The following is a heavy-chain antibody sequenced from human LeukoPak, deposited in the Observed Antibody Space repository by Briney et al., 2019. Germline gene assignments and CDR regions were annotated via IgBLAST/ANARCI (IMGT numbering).Heavy chain of an antibody. CDR2: IYYSGST. CDR3: ARWGSATWYYYGMDV. D-gene: IGHD3-16*01. J-gene: IGHJ6*02. CDR1: GGSISSYY. V-gene: IGHV4-59*01. Sequence: PSETLSLTCTVSGGSISSYYWSWIRQPPGKGLEWIGYIYYSGSTSYNPSLKSRVTISVDTSKNQFSLKLSSVTAADTAVYYCARWGSATWYYYGMDVWGQGTTVTVSS.